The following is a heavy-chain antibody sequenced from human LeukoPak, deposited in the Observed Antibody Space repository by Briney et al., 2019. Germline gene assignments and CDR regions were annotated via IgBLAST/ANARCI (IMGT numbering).Heavy chain of an antibody. CDR1: GYTFTSYY. CDR2: INPSGGST. Sequence: ASVKVSCKASGYTFTSYYMHWVRQAPGQGLEWMGIINPSGGSTSYAQKFQGRVTMTRDTSTSTVYMELSSLRSEDTAVYYCARDGITMVRGVIIKDPDFDYWGQGTLVTVFS. V-gene: IGHV1-46*01. J-gene: IGHJ4*02. CDR3: ARDGITMVRGVIIKDPDFDY. D-gene: IGHD3-10*01.